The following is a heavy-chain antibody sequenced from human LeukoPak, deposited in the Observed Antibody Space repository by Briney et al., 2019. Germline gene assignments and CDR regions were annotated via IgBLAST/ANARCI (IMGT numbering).Heavy chain of an antibody. V-gene: IGHV4-4*07. Sequence: SETLSLTCTVSGGSISNYYWSWIRQPAEKGLEWIGRIYTSGSTNYNPSLKSRVTISVDTSKNQFSLKLSSVTAADTAVYYCARMYSSSSWFDPWGQGTLVTVSS. CDR2: IYTSGST. CDR1: GGSISNYY. CDR3: ARMYSSSSWFDP. D-gene: IGHD6-6*01. J-gene: IGHJ5*02.